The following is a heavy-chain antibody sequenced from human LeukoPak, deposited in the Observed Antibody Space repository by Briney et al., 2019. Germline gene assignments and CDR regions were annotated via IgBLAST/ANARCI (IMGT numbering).Heavy chain of an antibody. CDR1: GYTFTGYY. CDR3: ARDKGYSYGYTYQNAFDI. J-gene: IGHJ3*02. Sequence: ASVKVSCKASGYTFTGYYMHWVRQAPGQGLEWMGRVNPNSGGTNYAQKFQGRVTMTRDTSISTAYMELSRLRSDDTAVYYCARDKGYSYGYTYQNAFDIWGRGTMVTVSS. CDR2: VNPNSGGT. D-gene: IGHD5-18*01. V-gene: IGHV1-2*06.